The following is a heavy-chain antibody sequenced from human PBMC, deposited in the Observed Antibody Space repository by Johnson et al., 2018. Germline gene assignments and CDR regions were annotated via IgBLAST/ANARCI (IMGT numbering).Heavy chain of an antibody. Sequence: EVQLVESGGGLVQPGGSLRLSCAASGFTFSRYSMNWVRQAPGKGLEWVSYMSSSSSTIYYADSVKGRLTISRDNAKNTLFLQMNSLRAEDTAVYYCARRFGNGMLKGMDVWGQGTTVTVSS. CDR1: GFTFSRYS. CDR2: MSSSSSTI. J-gene: IGHJ6*02. CDR3: ARRFGNGMLKGMDV. D-gene: IGHD3-10*01. V-gene: IGHV3-48*04.